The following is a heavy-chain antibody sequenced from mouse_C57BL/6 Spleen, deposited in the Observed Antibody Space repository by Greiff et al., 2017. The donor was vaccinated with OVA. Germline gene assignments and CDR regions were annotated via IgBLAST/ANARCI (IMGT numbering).Heavy chain of an antibody. CDR1: GYTFTSYW. V-gene: IGHV1-64*01. D-gene: IGHD2-3*01. CDR2: IHPNSGST. CDR3: ARWRDGFYFDY. J-gene: IGHJ2*01. Sequence: VQLQQPGAELVKPGASVKLSCKASGYTFTSYWMHWVKQRPGQGLEWIGMIHPNSGSTNYNEKFKSKATLTVDKSSSTAYMQLSSLTSEDSAVYYCARWRDGFYFDYWGQGTTLTVSS.